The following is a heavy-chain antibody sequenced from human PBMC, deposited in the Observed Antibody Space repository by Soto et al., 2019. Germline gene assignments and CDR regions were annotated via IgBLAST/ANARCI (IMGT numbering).Heavy chain of an antibody. Sequence: ASVKVSCKASGYTFTSYYMHWVRQAPGQGLEWMGIINPSGGSTSYAQKFQGRVTMTRDTSTSTVYMELSSLRSEDTAVYYCARDEGGLGCSGDSCYLVNLDDGAFDIWGQGTMVTVSS. CDR3: ARDEGGLGCSGDSCYLVNLDDGAFDI. D-gene: IGHD2-15*01. CDR2: INPSGGST. V-gene: IGHV1-46*03. J-gene: IGHJ3*02. CDR1: GYTFTSYY.